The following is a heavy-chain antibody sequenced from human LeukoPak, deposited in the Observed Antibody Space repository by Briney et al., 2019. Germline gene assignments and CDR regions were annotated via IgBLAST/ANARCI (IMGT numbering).Heavy chain of an antibody. CDR2: ITSNGDTT. D-gene: IGHD2-2*01. CDR3: VKTYGYCSSTGCYVFDY. J-gene: IGHJ4*02. Sequence: GGSLRLSCSASGFTFSSYAMRWVRQAPGKGLEYVSGITSNGDTTYYADSVKGRFTISRDNSKNTLYLQMSSLRAEDTAVYYCVKTYGYCSSTGCYVFDYWGLGTLVTVSS. CDR1: GFTFSSYA. V-gene: IGHV3-64D*09.